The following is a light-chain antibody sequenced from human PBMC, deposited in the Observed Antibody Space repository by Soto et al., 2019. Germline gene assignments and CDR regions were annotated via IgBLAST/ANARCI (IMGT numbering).Light chain of an antibody. CDR1: QSVSIN. J-gene: IGKJ1*01. Sequence: EIVLTQSPGTLSLSPGERATLSCRASQSVSINFLAWYQQKPGQAPRLLIYGASTRATGIPARFSGSGSGTEFTLTISSLQSEDFAVYYCQQYNNWPRTFGQGTKVDI. CDR3: QQYNNWPRT. CDR2: GAS. V-gene: IGKV3-15*01.